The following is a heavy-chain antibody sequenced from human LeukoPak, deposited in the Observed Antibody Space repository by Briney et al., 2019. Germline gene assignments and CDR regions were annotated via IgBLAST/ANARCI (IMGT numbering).Heavy chain of an antibody. J-gene: IGHJ4*02. CDR2: ISGSGDST. Sequence: GGSLRLSCEASGFXFSSHAMSWVRQAPGKGLEWISTISGSGDSTYYADSVKGRFTISRDNSKNTLYLQMSSLRADDTAMYYCAKLIVGARSLFDFRGQGILVTVSS. D-gene: IGHD1-26*01. CDR3: AKLIVGARSLFDF. V-gene: IGHV3-23*01. CDR1: GFXFSSHA.